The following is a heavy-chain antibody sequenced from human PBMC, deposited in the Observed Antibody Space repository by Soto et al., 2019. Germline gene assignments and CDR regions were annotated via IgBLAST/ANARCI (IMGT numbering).Heavy chain of an antibody. V-gene: IGHV3-48*01. CDR1: GFTFRNYA. Sequence: GGSLRLSCAASGFTFRNYAMNWVRQAPGKGLEWVSYIGIGSSTTYYADSVKGRFTISRDNAKNSLYLQMNSLRAEDTAVYYCARDQLYYNDISGRPLNAFDVWGQGTMVTVSS. CDR2: IGIGSSTT. D-gene: IGHD3-22*01. CDR3: ARDQLYYNDISGRPLNAFDV. J-gene: IGHJ3*01.